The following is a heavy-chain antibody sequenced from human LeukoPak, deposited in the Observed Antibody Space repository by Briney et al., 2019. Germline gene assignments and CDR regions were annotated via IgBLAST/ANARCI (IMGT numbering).Heavy chain of an antibody. CDR3: ARGAVWYVVVTTYRGNYFDY. J-gene: IGHJ4*02. Sequence: SETLSLTCAVYGGSFSGYYWSWIRQPPGKGLEWIGEINHSGSTNYNPSLKSRVTISVDTSKNQFSLKLSSVTAADTAVYYCARGAVWYVVVTTYRGNYFDYWGQGTLVTVSS. CDR1: GGSFSGYY. V-gene: IGHV4-34*01. CDR2: INHSGST. D-gene: IGHD2-21*02.